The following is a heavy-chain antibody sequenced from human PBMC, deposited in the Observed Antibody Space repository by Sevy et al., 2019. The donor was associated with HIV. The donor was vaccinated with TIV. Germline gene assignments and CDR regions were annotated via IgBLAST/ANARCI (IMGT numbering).Heavy chain of an antibody. CDR3: GRVPLTIFSNWFDP. CDR1: GYTFTGYY. D-gene: IGHD3-3*01. J-gene: IGHJ5*02. Sequence: ASVKVSCKASGYTFTGYYMHWVRQAPGQGLEWMGWINPNSGGTNYAQKFQGRVTMTRDTSISTAYMELGRLRSDDTAVYYCGRVPLTIFSNWFDPWGQGTLVTVSS. CDR2: INPNSGGT. V-gene: IGHV1-2*02.